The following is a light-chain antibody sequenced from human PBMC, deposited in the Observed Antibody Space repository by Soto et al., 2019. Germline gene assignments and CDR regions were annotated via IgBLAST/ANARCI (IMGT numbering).Light chain of an antibody. Sequence: QPVLTQPPSVSGAPGQRVTISCSGSNSDIGAGYNVHWYQQLPGTAPKLLIHDNNNRPSGVPDRFSGSKSGTSASLAITGLQAEDEADYYCQSHDNSMRGSGVFGGGTKLTVL. CDR3: QSHDNSMRGSGV. CDR2: DNN. J-gene: IGLJ3*02. CDR1: NSDIGAGYN. V-gene: IGLV1-40*01.